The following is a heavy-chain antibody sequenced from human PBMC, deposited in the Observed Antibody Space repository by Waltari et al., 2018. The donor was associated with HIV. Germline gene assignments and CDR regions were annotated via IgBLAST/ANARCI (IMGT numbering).Heavy chain of an antibody. V-gene: IGHV3-30*18. J-gene: IGHJ4*02. D-gene: IGHD2-21*01. Sequence: QVQLVESGGGVVQPGKSLRISCAASGFTFSRSGIHWVRQAPGKGLEWLAVISHDGTNKFYADSVKGRFTISRDNSKNTVHLQMDNLRADDTAVYSCAKDMTLLQWGGNYCDYWGQGTLVTVSS. CDR1: GFTFSRSG. CDR3: AKDMTLLQWGGNYCDY. CDR2: ISHDGTNK.